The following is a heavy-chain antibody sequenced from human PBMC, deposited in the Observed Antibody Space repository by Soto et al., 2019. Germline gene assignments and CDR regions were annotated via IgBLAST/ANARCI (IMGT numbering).Heavy chain of an antibody. J-gene: IGHJ4*01. V-gene: IGHV4-31*03. CDR3: ARGGYYYENSGQNAYDY. CDR1: GGSISSGGYY. CDR2: IYYGGST. Sequence: SETLSLTCTVSGGSISSGGYYWSWIRQHPGKGLEWIGCIYYGGSTYYNPSLKSRATISGDTSKNQFSLKLSSVTAADTAVYYCARGGYYYENSGQNAYDYWGQGILVTVSS. D-gene: IGHD3-22*01.